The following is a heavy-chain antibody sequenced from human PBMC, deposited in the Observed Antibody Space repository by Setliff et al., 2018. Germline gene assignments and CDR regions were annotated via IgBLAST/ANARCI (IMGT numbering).Heavy chain of an antibody. J-gene: IGHJ3*02. V-gene: IGHV3-9*01. CDR1: GFTFSTYG. Sequence: LRLSCAASGFTFSTYGLNWVRQAPGKGLEWISGISWNSGSIGYADSVKGRFTISRDNAKNSLYLQMNSLRAEDTALYYCAKDTRRPLDIWGQGTMVTVSS. CDR3: AKDTRRPLDI. CDR2: ISWNSGSI.